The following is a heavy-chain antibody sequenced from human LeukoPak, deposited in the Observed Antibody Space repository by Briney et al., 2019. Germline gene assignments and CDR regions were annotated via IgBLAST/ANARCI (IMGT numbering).Heavy chain of an antibody. J-gene: IGHJ4*02. D-gene: IGHD4-23*01. Sequence: GGSLRLSCAASGFTFSSYAMSWVRQAQGKGLEWVSAISGSGGSTYYADSVKGRFTISRDNSKNTLYLQMNSLRAEDTAVYYCAKDPGGNPTEDYWGQGTLVTVSS. CDR2: ISGSGGST. CDR3: AKDPGGNPTEDY. CDR1: GFTFSSYA. V-gene: IGHV3-23*01.